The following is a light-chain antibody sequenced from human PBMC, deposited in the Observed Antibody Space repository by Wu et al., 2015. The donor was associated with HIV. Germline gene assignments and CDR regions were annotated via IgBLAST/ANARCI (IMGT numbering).Light chain of an antibody. J-gene: IGKJ5*01. CDR2: GAS. CDR1: QSVSSY. Sequence: EIVMTQSPATLSVSPGERATLSCRASQSVSSYLAWYQQKAGQAPRLLIYGASNRATGIPARFSGSGSGTEFTLTISSMQSEDFAVYYCQQYNNWPPFTFGQGHDWRL. V-gene: IGKV3-15*01. CDR3: QQYNNWPPFT.